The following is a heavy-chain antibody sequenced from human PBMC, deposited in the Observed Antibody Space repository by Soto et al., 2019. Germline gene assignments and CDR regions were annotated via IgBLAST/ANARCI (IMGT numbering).Heavy chain of an antibody. CDR1: GFTFSSYA. D-gene: IGHD3-3*01. J-gene: IGHJ4*02. Sequence: PGGSLRLSCAASGFTFSSYAMSWVRQAPGKGLEWVSAISGSGGSTYCADSVKGRFTISRDNSKNTLYLQMNSLRAEDTAVYYCAKSGDFWSGYDYGGEGTLVTVSS. CDR3: AKSGDFWSGYDY. CDR2: ISGSGGST. V-gene: IGHV3-23*01.